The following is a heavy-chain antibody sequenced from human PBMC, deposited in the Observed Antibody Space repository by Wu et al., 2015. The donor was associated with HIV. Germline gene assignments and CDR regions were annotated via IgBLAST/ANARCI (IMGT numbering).Heavy chain of an antibody. CDR3: ARERMADWYYNL. CDR1: GGTFSSYG. D-gene: IGHD2-8*01. V-gene: IGHV1-69*13. CDR2: IIPIFGTA. Sequence: QVQLVQSGAEVKKPGSSVRVSCKTSGGTFSSYGISWVRQGPGQGLDWMGRIIPIFGTADYAQKFQGRVTITADESTSTAYMELSSLKSEDTAMYYCARERMADWYYNLWGRGTLVTVSS. J-gene: IGHJ2*01.